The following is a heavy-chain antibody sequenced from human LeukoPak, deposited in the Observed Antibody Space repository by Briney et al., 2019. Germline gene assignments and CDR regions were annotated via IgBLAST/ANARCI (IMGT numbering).Heavy chain of an antibody. Sequence: GGSLRLSCAASGFTFSTYSMSWVRQAPGKGLEWVSSISSSSSYIYYADSVKGRFTISRDNAKNSLYLQMNSLRAEDTAVYYCARTAYCSSTSCYLWDYWGQGTLVTVSS. CDR2: ISSSSSYI. CDR1: GFTFSTYS. CDR3: ARTAYCSSTSCYLWDY. J-gene: IGHJ4*02. D-gene: IGHD2-2*01. V-gene: IGHV3-21*01.